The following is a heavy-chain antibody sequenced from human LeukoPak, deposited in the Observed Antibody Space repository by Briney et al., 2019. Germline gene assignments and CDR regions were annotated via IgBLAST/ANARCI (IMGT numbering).Heavy chain of an antibody. CDR3: AKEPNPYSSGWYFQN. CDR1: GFTFTNYG. D-gene: IGHD6-25*01. V-gene: IGHV3-30*18. CDR2: VSHDGSTT. Sequence: GRSLRLSCAASGFTFTNYGMQWVRQAPGKGLEWVAVVSHDGSTTFYADSVKGRFTISRDNSKNTLDLQMDSLRPEDTAVYYCAKEPNPYSSGWYFQNWGQGNLVTVSS. J-gene: IGHJ1*01.